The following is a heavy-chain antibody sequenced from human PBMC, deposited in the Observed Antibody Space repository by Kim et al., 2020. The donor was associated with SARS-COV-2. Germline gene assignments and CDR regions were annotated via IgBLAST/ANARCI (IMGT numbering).Heavy chain of an antibody. CDR3: ARGGYSNFDF. Sequence: GGSLRLSCVASGFTFNSHWMSWVCQAPGKGLEWVANTKYDGTTKNYVESMKGRFTISRDNARNALYLQMNSLRVEDTAVYYCARGGYSNFDFWGQGTLVT. J-gene: IGHJ4*02. V-gene: IGHV3-7*01. D-gene: IGHD2-15*01. CDR1: GFTFNSHW. CDR2: TKYDGTTK.